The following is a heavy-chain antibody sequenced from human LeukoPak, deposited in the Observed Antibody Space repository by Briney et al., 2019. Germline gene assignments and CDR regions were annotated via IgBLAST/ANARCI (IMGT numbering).Heavy chain of an antibody. V-gene: IGHV1-2*06. CDR3: ARDYYDSSGYPQPIDY. J-gene: IGHJ4*02. CDR2: INPNSGGT. Sequence: GASVKASCKASGYTFTGYYMHWVRQAPGQGLEWMGRINPNSGGTNYAQKFQGRVTMTRDTSISTAYMELSRLRSDDTAVYYCARDYYDSSGYPQPIDYWGQETLVTVSS. D-gene: IGHD3-22*01. CDR1: GYTFTGYY.